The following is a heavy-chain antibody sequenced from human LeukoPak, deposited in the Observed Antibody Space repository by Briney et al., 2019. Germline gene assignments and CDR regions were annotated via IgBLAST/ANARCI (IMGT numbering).Heavy chain of an antibody. D-gene: IGHD2-2*01. V-gene: IGHV4-39*07. CDR1: GGSISSSSYY. CDR2: IYYSGST. Sequence: PSETLSLTCTVSGGSISSSSYYWGWIRQPPGKGLEWIGSIYYSGSTYYNPSLKSRVTISVDTSKNQFSLKLSSVTAADTAVYYCARSYQLLFSFDYWGQGTLVTVSS. J-gene: IGHJ4*02. CDR3: ARSYQLLFSFDY.